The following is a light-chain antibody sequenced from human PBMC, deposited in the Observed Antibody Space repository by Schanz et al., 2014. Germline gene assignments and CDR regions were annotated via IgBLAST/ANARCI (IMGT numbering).Light chain of an antibody. CDR2: GTS. Sequence: EIVLTQSPGTLSLSPGERATLSCRASQSVSSTYLAWYQHKPGQAPRLLIYGTSSRATGIPDRFSGSGSGTEFTLTISSLQSEDFAVYYCQQYNNWPRTFGQGTKVEIK. CDR3: QQYNNWPRT. J-gene: IGKJ1*01. CDR1: QSVSSTY. V-gene: IGKV3-20*01.